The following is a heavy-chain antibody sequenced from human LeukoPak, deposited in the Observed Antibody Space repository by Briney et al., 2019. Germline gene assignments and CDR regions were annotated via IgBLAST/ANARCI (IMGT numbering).Heavy chain of an antibody. CDR1: GYTFTDYY. D-gene: IGHD6-13*01. CDR3: ARAGSSSWWESYYYYYYMDV. V-gene: IGHV1-18*04. J-gene: IGHJ6*03. CDR2: ISAYNGNT. Sequence: GASVKVSCKASGYTFTDYYIHWVRQAPGQGLEWMGWISAYNGNTNYAQKLQGRVTMTTDTSTSTAYMELRSLRSDDTAVYYCARAGSSSWWESYYYYYYMDVWGKGTTVTVSS.